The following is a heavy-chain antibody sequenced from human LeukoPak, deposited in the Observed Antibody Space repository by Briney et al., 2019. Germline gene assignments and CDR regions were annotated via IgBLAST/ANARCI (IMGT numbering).Heavy chain of an antibody. J-gene: IGHJ5*02. D-gene: IGHD2-2*01. V-gene: IGHV4-34*01. CDR3: ARDRSVPAAMGWFDP. Sequence: SETLSLTCAVYGASFSGYYWSWIRQPPGKGLEWIGEINHSGSTNYNPSLKSRVTISVDTSKNQFSLKLSSVTAADTAVYYCARDRSVPAAMGWFDPWGQGTLVTVSS. CDR1: GASFSGYY. CDR2: INHSGST.